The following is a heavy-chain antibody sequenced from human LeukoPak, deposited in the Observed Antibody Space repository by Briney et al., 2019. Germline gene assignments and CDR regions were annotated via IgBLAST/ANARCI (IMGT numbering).Heavy chain of an antibody. Sequence: SVKVSCKASGGTFSSYAIRWVRQAPGQGLEWMGGIIPIFGTANYAQKFQGRVTITTDESTSTAYMELSSLRSEDTAVYYCARDVEVVITTGYRAFDIWGQGTMVTVSS. J-gene: IGHJ3*02. CDR1: GGTFSSYA. CDR2: IIPIFGTA. D-gene: IGHD3-22*01. CDR3: ARDVEVVITTGYRAFDI. V-gene: IGHV1-69*05.